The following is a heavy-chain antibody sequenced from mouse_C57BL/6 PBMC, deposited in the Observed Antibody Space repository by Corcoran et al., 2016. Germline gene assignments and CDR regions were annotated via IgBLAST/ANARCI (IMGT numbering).Heavy chain of an antibody. CDR2: INPNNGGT. V-gene: IGHV1-26*01. D-gene: IGHD2-4*01. CDR3: ARCDDYGYAMDY. J-gene: IGHJ4*01. CDR1: GYTFTDYY. Sequence: EVQLQQSGPELVKPGASVKISCKASGYTFTDYYMNWVKQSHGKSLEWIGDINPNNGGTSYNQKFKGKATLTVDKSSSTAYMELRSLTFEDSAVYYCARCDDYGYAMDYWGQGTSVTVSS.